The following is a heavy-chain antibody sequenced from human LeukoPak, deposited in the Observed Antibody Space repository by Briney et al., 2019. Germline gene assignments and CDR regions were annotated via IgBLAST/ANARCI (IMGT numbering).Heavy chain of an antibody. Sequence: PSETLSLTCTVSGGSISSSSYYWGWIHQPPGKGLEWIGSIYHSGSTNYNPSLKSRVTISVDKSKNQFSLKLSSVTAADTAVYYCAREHYYDNSRLFDYWGQGTLVTVSS. CDR2: IYHSGST. V-gene: IGHV4-39*07. CDR1: GGSISSSSYY. D-gene: IGHD3-22*01. CDR3: AREHYYDNSRLFDY. J-gene: IGHJ4*02.